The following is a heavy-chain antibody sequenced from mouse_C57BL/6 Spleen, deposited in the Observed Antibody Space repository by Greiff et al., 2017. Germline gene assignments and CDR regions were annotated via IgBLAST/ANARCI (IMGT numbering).Heavy chain of an antibody. V-gene: IGHV1-5*01. CDR1: GYTFTSYW. CDR2: IYPGNSDT. Sequence: EVQLQQSGTVLARPGASVKMSCKTSGYTFTSYWMHWVKQRPGQGLEWIGAIYPGNSDTSYNQKFKGKAKLTAVTSATTAYMELSSLTNEDSAVYYCTRSGSNYLAWFADWGQGTLVTVSA. D-gene: IGHD1-1*01. CDR3: TRSGSNYLAWFAD. J-gene: IGHJ3*01.